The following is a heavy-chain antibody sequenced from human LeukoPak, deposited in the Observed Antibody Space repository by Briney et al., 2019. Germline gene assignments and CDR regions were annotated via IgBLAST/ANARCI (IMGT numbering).Heavy chain of an antibody. D-gene: IGHD6-6*01. V-gene: IGHV1-2*06. J-gene: IGHJ4*02. Sequence: ASVKVSCKASGYTFTGYYMHWVRQAPGQGLEWMGRINPNSGGTNYAQKFQGGVTMTRDTSISTAYMELSRLRSDDTAVYYCARYSSSPESIDYWGQGTLVTVSS. CDR2: INPNSGGT. CDR3: ARYSSSPESIDY. CDR1: GYTFTGYY.